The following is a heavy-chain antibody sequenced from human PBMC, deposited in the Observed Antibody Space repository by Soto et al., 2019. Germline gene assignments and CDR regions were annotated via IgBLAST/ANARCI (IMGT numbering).Heavy chain of an antibody. CDR3: AKSEIRDYYDSSGYYDPFDY. CDR2: IYTGGST. D-gene: IGHD3-22*01. CDR1: GFTVSSIY. J-gene: IGHJ4*02. Sequence: PGGSLRLSCAASGFTVSSIYMNWVRQAPGKGLEWVSVIYTGGSTYYADSVKGRFTISRDNSKNTLFLQMNSLRAEDTAVYYCAKSEIRDYYDSSGYYDPFDYWGQGTLVTVSS. V-gene: IGHV3-66*02.